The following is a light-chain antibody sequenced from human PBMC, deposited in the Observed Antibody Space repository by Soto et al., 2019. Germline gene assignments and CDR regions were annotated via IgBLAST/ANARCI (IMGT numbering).Light chain of an antibody. J-gene: IGKJ4*01. CDR3: QQRSNWPLT. CDR2: DAS. CDR1: QSISSS. V-gene: IGKV3-11*01. Sequence: EIVLTQSPASLSLSPGERATLSCRASQSISSSLAWYQQKPGQAPRLLIYDASKTATGIPARFSGSGSGTDFSLTISSLEPEDFAVYYCQQRSNWPLTFGGGTKVDIK.